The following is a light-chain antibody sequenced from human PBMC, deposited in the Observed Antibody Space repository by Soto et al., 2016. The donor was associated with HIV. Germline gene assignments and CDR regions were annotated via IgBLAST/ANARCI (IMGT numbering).Light chain of an antibody. CDR1: NIGSQD. CDR2: DDR. CDR3: QVWDSRSDGL. V-gene: IGLV3-21*03. Sequence: SYELTQPSSVSVAPGKAATITCGGKNIGSQDIHWYQQKPGQAPVLVVYDDRARPSGIPDRFSGSHPGDTATLTISRVEVGDEADYYCQVWDSRSDGLFGGGTRLTVL. J-gene: IGLJ2*01.